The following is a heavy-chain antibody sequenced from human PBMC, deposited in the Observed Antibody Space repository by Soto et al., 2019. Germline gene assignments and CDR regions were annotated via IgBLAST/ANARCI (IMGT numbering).Heavy chain of an antibody. V-gene: IGHV1-46*01. CDR3: ASRYCSSTSCRRDYYYYYGMDV. J-gene: IGHJ6*02. D-gene: IGHD2-2*01. Sequence: GASVKVSGKASGHTFTSYYMHWVRQAPGQGLEWMGIINPSGGSTSYAQKFQGRVTMTRDTSTSTVYMELSSLRSEDTAVYYCASRYCSSTSCRRDYYYYYGMDVWGQGTTVTVSS. CDR2: INPSGGST. CDR1: GHTFTSYY.